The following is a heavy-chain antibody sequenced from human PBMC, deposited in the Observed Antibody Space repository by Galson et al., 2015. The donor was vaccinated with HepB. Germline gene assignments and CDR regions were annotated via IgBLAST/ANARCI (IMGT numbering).Heavy chain of an antibody. CDR1: GYTFIGYY. CDR2: VNPNSGGT. Sequence: SVKVSCKASGYTFIGYYMHWVRQAPGQGLEWMGWVNPNSGGTNYAQKFQGWVTMTRDTSSSTVYMELSRLRSDDMAVYYCVKEASDCSSGSCHSHGMDVWGQGTTVTVSS. CDR3: VKEASDCSSGSCHSHGMDV. V-gene: IGHV1-2*04. D-gene: IGHD2-15*01. J-gene: IGHJ6*02.